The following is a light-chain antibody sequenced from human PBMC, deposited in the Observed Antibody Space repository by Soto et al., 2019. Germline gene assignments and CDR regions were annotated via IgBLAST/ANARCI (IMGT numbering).Light chain of an antibody. CDR2: EVS. J-gene: IGLJ2*01. CDR1: SSDVGSYNL. Sequence: QSALTQPASVSGSPGQSITISCTGTSSDVGSYNLVSWYQHHPGKAPKLMIYEVSKRPSGVSDRFSGSKSGNTASLTISGLQAEDEADYYCCSYAGSSTYVLFGGGTQLTVL. CDR3: CSYAGSSTYVL. V-gene: IGLV2-23*02.